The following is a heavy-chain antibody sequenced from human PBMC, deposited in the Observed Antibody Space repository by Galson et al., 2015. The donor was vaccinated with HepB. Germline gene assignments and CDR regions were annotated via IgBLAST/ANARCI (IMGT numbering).Heavy chain of an antibody. D-gene: IGHD5-18*01. CDR2: ISGRGSST. CDR1: GFTFSNYW. Sequence: SLRLSCAASGFTFSNYWMSWVRQAPGKGLEWVSAISGRGSSTYYADSVKGRFTISRDNSKDTLCLQMNSLRAEDTAVYYCATFMDTSLDVDYWGQGTLVTVSS. CDR3: ATFMDTSLDVDY. J-gene: IGHJ4*02. V-gene: IGHV3-23*01.